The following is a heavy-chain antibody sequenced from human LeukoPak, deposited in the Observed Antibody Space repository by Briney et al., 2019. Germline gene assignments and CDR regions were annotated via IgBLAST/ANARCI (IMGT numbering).Heavy chain of an antibody. CDR2: ISGSGGNT. CDR3: AKGVVVVAAIDY. D-gene: IGHD2-15*01. CDR1: GFTFSSYA. Sequence: GGSLRLSCAASGFTFSSYAMSWVRQAPGKGLEWVSAISGSGGNTYYADSVKGRFTISRDNSKNTVYLQMNSLRAEDTAVYYCAKGVVVVAAIDYWGQGTLVTVSS. J-gene: IGHJ4*02. V-gene: IGHV3-23*01.